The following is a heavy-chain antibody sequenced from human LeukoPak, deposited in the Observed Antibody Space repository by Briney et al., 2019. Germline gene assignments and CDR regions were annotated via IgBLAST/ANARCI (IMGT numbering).Heavy chain of an antibody. CDR3: ARGQSSVAGNYYYYFGMDV. V-gene: IGHV1-18*01. CDR1: GYTITTYG. J-gene: IGHJ6*02. CDR2: VSAYNGDT. Sequence: ASVKVSCKASGYTITTYGINWVRQAHGQGLEWMGWVSAYNGDTNYVEKFQGRVTMTTDTSTSTTYMELRSLRSDDTAIYFCARGQSSVAGNYYYYFGMDVWGQGTTVTVSS. D-gene: IGHD6-19*01.